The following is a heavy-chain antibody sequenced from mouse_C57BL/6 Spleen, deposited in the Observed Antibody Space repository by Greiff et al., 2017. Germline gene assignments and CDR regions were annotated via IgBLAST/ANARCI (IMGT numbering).Heavy chain of an antibody. V-gene: IGHV1-26*01. CDR2: INPNNGGT. Sequence: VQLQQSGPELVKPGASVKISCKASGYTFTDYYMNWVKQSHGKSLEWIGDINPNNGGTSYNQKFKGKATLTVDKSSSTAYMELRSLTSEDSAVYYCARDYSNYRNFDYWGQGTTLTVSS. J-gene: IGHJ2*01. CDR1: GYTFTDYY. CDR3: ARDYSNYRNFDY. D-gene: IGHD2-5*01.